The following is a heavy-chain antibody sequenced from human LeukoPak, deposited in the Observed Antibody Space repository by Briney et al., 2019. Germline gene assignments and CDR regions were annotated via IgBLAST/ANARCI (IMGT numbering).Heavy chain of an antibody. Sequence: GGSLRLSCAASGFTFSSYDMHWVRQAPGKGLEWVAVISYDGSNNYYADSVKGRFTISRDNSKNTLYLQMNSLRPEDTALYYCAKNHGSGSYPPYYFDYWGQGTLVTVSS. CDR2: ISYDGSNN. CDR3: AKNHGSGSYPPYYFDY. CDR1: GFTFSSYD. J-gene: IGHJ4*02. D-gene: IGHD3-10*01. V-gene: IGHV3-30*18.